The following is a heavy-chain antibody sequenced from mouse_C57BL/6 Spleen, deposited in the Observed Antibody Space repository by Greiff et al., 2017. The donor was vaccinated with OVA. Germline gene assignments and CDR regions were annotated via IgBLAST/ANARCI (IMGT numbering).Heavy chain of an antibody. V-gene: IGHV1-15*01. CDR1: GYTFTDYE. Sequence: QVQLQQSGAELVRPGASVTLSCKASGYTFTDYEMHWVKQTPVHGLEWIGAIDPETGGTAYNQKFKGKAILTADKSSSTAYMELRSLTSEDPAVYYCTRRYDPYWYFDVWGTGTTVTVSS. CDR2: IDPETGGT. J-gene: IGHJ1*03. D-gene: IGHD2-12*01. CDR3: TRRYDPYWYFDV.